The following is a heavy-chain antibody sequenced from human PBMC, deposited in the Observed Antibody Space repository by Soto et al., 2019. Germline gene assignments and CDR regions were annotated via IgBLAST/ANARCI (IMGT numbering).Heavy chain of an antibody. J-gene: IGHJ4*02. CDR1: GFTFNEYD. V-gene: IGHV3-30*18. CDR3: AKLRLATYDFWGGCDS. CDR2: ISYDESNK. D-gene: IGHD3-3*01. Sequence: QVQLVESGGGVVQPGRSLKLSCLASGFTFNEYDMHWVRQAPGKGLEWVALISYDESNKDYADSVKGRFTISRDNSKNALYLQINSLRSEDTAVYYCAKLRLATYDFWGGCDSWGQGTLVTVSS.